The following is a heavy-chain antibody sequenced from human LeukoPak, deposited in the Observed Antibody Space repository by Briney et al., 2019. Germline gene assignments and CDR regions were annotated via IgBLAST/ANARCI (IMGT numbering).Heavy chain of an antibody. D-gene: IGHD6-13*01. V-gene: IGHV3-21*04. CDR1: GFTFSSYS. CDR3: AKRLSSSSTWYYFDY. CDR2: ISSSSSYI. Sequence: GGSLRLSCAASGFTFSSYSMNWVRQAPGKGLEWVSSISSSSSYIYYADSVKGRFTISRDNAKNSLYLQMNSLRAEDTAVYYCAKRLSSSSTWYYFDYWGQGTLVTVSS. J-gene: IGHJ4*02.